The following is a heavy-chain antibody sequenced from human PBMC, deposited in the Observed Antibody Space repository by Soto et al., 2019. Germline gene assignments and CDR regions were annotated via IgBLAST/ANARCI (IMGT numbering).Heavy chain of an antibody. CDR3: AREPLGDYYFDY. J-gene: IGHJ4*02. D-gene: IGHD2-21*02. CDR2: IYYSGST. V-gene: IGHV4-59*01. Sequence: SETLSLTCTVSGGSISSYYWSWIRQPPGKGLEWIGYIYYSGSTNYNPSLKSRVTISVDTSKNQFSLKLSSLTAADTAVYYCAREPLGDYYFDYWGQGTLVTVSS. CDR1: GGSISSYY.